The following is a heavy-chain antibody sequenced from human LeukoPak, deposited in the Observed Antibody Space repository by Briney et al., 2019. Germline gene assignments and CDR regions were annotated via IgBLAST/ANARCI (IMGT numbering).Heavy chain of an antibody. J-gene: IGHJ4*02. Sequence: GGSLRLSCAGSGFTFSTYWMSWVRQAPGKGLEWVANIKEDGSEKYYVDSVKGRFTISRDNAKNSLYLQMNSLRAEDMALYYCAKDIGRWAASGVDYWGQGTLVTVSS. CDR2: IKEDGSEK. CDR3: AKDIGRWAASGVDY. CDR1: GFTFSTYW. D-gene: IGHD6-13*01. V-gene: IGHV3-7*03.